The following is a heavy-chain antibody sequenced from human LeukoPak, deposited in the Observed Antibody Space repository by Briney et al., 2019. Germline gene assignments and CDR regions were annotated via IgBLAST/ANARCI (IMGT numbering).Heavy chain of an antibody. CDR3: ANIPTTGSAFDI. V-gene: IGHV3-9*01. Sequence: QTGGSLRLSCAASGFTFDDYAMHWVRQAPGKGLEWVSGISWNSGSIGYADSVKGRFTISRDNAKNSLYLQMNSLRAEDTAVYYCANIPTTGSAFDIWGQGTMVTVSS. J-gene: IGHJ3*02. D-gene: IGHD4-17*01. CDR1: GFTFDDYA. CDR2: ISWNSGSI.